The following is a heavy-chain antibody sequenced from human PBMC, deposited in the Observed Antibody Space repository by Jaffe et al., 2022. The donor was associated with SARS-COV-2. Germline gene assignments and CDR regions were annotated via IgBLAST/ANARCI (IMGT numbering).Heavy chain of an antibody. J-gene: IGHJ6*03. Sequence: QVQLQESGPGLVKPSETLSLTCTVSGGSISSYYWSWIRQPPGKGLEWIGYIYYSGSTNYNPSLKSRVTISVDTSKNQFSLKLSSVTAADTAVYYCARSPVLLWFGELFQGPGYYYYMDVWGKGTTVTVSS. CDR1: GGSISSYY. CDR2: IYYSGST. V-gene: IGHV4-59*01. D-gene: IGHD3-10*01. CDR3: ARSPVLLWFGELFQGPGYYYYMDV.